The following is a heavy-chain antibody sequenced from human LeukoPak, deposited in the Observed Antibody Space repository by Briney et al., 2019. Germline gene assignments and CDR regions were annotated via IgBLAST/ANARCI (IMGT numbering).Heavy chain of an antibody. CDR1: GFTFSSYD. CDR3: ARAIVGAPAFDI. V-gene: IGHV3-13*01. Sequence: GGSLRLSCAASGFTFSSYDMHWVRQAIGKGLEWVSAIGTAGGTYYPGSVKGRFTISRENAKNSLYLQMNSLRAGDTAVYYCARAIVGAPAFDIWGQGTMVTVSS. J-gene: IGHJ3*02. CDR2: IGTAGGT. D-gene: IGHD1-26*01.